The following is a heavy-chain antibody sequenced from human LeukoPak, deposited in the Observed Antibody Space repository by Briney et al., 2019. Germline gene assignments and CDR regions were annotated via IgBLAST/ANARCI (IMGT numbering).Heavy chain of an antibody. CDR1: GFTFSSYE. CDR2: ISSSGSTM. Sequence: GGSLRLSCAASGFTFSSYEMNWVRQAPGKGLEWVSYISSSGSTMYYADSVKGRFTISRDNAKNSLYLQMNSLRAEDTAVYYCASSTPGDYWGQGTLVTVSS. J-gene: IGHJ4*02. CDR3: ASSTPGDY. V-gene: IGHV3-48*03.